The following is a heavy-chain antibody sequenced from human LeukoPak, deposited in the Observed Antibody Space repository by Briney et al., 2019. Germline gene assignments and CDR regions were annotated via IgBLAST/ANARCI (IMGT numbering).Heavy chain of an antibody. CDR2: ISSSGSTI. V-gene: IGHV3-48*03. D-gene: IGHD3-10*02. Sequence: GGSLRLSCTASGFTFGDYAMTWVRQAPGKGLEWVSYISSSGSTIYYADSVKGRFTISRDNAKNSLYLQMNSLRAEDTAVYCCAELGITMIGGVWGKGTTVTISS. J-gene: IGHJ6*04. CDR3: AELGITMIGGV. CDR1: GFTFGDYA.